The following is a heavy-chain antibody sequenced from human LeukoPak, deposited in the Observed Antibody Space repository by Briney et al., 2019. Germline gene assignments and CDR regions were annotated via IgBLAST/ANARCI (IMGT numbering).Heavy chain of an antibody. D-gene: IGHD1-26*01. CDR2: ISRSSSTI. J-gene: IGHJ6*03. Sequence: GGSLRLSCAASGFTFSNYSMNWVRQAPGKGLEWVSYISRSSSTIYYADSVKGRFTISRDNAKNSLYLQMNSLRAEDTAVYYCARAVGATRVIDYYYYYMDVWGKGTTVTVSS. V-gene: IGHV3-48*04. CDR1: GFTFSNYS. CDR3: ARAVGATRVIDYYYYYMDV.